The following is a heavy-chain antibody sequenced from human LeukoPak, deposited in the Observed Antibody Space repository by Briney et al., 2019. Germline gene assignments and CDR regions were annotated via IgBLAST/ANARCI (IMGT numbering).Heavy chain of an antibody. CDR3: ARLSDAFDI. CDR1: GFAFSNYN. V-gene: IGHV3-48*04. J-gene: IGHJ3*02. CDR2: ISRSGSTI. Sequence: GGSLRLSCAASGFAFSNYNMNWVRQPPGKGLEWVSYISRSGSTIYYADSVKGRFTISRDNAKNSLYLQMNSLRAEDTAVYYCARLSDAFDIWGQGTMVTVSS.